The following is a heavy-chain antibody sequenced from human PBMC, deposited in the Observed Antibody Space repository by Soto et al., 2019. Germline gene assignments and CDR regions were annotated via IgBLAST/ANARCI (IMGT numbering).Heavy chain of an antibody. J-gene: IGHJ2*01. CDR2: IYRGSP. CDR3: SRDQGLGAGYFAL. Sequence: QVQLQESGPGQVKPSETLFLTCTVSGGSVSRGTYYWSWIRQPAGKGLEWMGYIYRGSPNYNPSLESRATISVDTSRTQFSLMLSSVTAADTAVYYCSRDQGLGAGYFALWGRGTLVTVSS. CDR1: GGSVSRGTYY. V-gene: IGHV4-61*01. D-gene: IGHD7-27*01.